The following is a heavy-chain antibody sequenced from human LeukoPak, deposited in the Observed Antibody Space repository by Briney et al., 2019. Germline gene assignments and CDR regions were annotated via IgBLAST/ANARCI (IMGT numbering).Heavy chain of an antibody. Sequence: ASVKVSCKASGYTFTIYYMHWVRQAPGQGLEWMGIINPSGGSTSYAQKFQGRVTMTRDTSTSTVYMELSSLRSEDTAVYYCASEEAMGKFDYWGQGTLVTVSS. CDR3: ASEEAMGKFDY. J-gene: IGHJ4*02. CDR2: INPSGGST. V-gene: IGHV1-46*01. D-gene: IGHD5-18*01. CDR1: GYTFTIYY.